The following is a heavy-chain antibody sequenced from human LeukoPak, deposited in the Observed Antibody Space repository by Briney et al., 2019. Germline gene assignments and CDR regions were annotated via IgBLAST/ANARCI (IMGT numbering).Heavy chain of an antibody. CDR2: IYYSGST. Sequence: SETLSLTCTVSGGSISSYYWSWVRQPPGKGLEWIGFIYYSGSTNSTPSLKSRVIISVDTSKNHFSLMLSSVTAADTAVYYCARGNIAVAGTLEYWGQGTLVTVSS. J-gene: IGHJ4*02. CDR3: ARGNIAVAGTLEY. D-gene: IGHD6-13*01. CDR1: GGSISSYY. V-gene: IGHV4-59*01.